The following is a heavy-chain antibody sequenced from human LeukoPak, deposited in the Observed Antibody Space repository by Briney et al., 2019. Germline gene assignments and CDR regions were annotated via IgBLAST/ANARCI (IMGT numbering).Heavy chain of an antibody. D-gene: IGHD3-10*01. CDR3: ARDFTMVRGVGNNDY. V-gene: IGHV3-21*01. CDR1: GFTFSSYA. CDR2: ISSSSSYI. Sequence: GGSLRLSCAASGFTFSSYAMSWVRQAPGKGLEWVSSISSSSSYIYYADSVKGRFTISRDNAKNSLYLQMNSLRAEDTAVYYCARDFTMVRGVGNNDYWGQGTLVTVSS. J-gene: IGHJ4*02.